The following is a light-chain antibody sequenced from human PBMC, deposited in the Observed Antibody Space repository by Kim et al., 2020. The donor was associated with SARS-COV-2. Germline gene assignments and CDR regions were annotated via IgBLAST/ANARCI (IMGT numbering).Light chain of an antibody. J-gene: IGKJ1*01. CDR1: QSVSSN. Sequence: EIVMTQSPATLSVSPGERATLSCRASQSVSSNLAWYQQKPGQAPRLLIYGASTRATGIPATFSGSGSGTEFSLTISSLQSEDFAVYYCQQYNNWPNTFGQGTKVEIK. CDR2: GAS. V-gene: IGKV3-15*01. CDR3: QQYNNWPNT.